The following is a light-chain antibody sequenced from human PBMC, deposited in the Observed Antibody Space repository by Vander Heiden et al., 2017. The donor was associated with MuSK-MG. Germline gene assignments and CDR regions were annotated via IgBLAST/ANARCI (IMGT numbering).Light chain of an antibody. V-gene: IGLV3-1*01. J-gene: IGLJ2*01. CDR2: QDS. CDR1: NLGDKY. CDR3: QAWDSSTVV. Sequence: SYELPQPPSVSVSPGQTASITCSGDNLGDKYACWYQQKPGQSHVLVIYQDSKRPSGSPERFSGSNSGNTATLTISGTQAMDEADYYCQAWDSSTVVFGGGTKLTVL.